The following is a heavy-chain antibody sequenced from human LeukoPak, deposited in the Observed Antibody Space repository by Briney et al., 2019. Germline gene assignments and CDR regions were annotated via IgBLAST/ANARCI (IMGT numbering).Heavy chain of an antibody. D-gene: IGHD6-6*01. V-gene: IGHV1-2*02. CDR1: GYTFTGYY. Sequence: GASVKVSCKASGYTFTGYYMHWVRQAPGQGLEWMGWINPNSGGTNYAQKFQGRVTMTRDTSISTAYMELSRLRSDDTAVYYCARAASIAARHSLSYWGQGTLVTVSS. CDR2: INPNSGGT. CDR3: ARAASIAARHSLSY. J-gene: IGHJ4*02.